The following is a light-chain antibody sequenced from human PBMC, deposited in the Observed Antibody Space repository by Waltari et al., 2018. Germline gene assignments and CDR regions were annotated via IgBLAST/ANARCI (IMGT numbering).Light chain of an antibody. J-gene: IGLJ1*01. CDR1: NIERKR. CDR3: QVWDANTDPGV. V-gene: IGLV3-21*01. CDR2: YDS. Sequence: SYVLPPPPSVSVDPGETARLTCGGTNIERKRRHWYRQRPGQAPVLVISYDSDRPSGIPDRLSGSNSGNTATLTISRVEAGDEADYYCQVWDANTDPGVFGTGTEVTVL.